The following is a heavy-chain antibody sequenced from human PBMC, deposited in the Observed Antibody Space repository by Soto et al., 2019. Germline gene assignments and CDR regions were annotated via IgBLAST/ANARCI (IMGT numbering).Heavy chain of an antibody. CDR1: GGSFSGYY. V-gene: IGHV4-34*01. CDR3: ARGQVTMVRGVLGIYYYYYGMDV. CDR2: INHSGST. D-gene: IGHD3-10*01. J-gene: IGHJ6*02. Sequence: SETLSLTCAVYGGSFSGYYWSWIRQPPGKGLEWIGEINHSGSTNYNPSLKSRVTISVDTSKNQFSLKLSSVTAADTAVYYCARGQVTMVRGVLGIYYYYYGMDVWGQGTTVTVSS.